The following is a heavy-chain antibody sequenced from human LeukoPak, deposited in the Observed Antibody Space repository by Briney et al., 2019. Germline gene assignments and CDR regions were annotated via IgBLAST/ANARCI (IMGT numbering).Heavy chain of an antibody. CDR1: GGSFSGYY. CDR3: ARGVYSSSWAPFDY. CDR2: INHSGST. V-gene: IGHV4-34*01. D-gene: IGHD6-13*01. Sequence: SETLSLTCAVYGGSFSGYYWSWIRQPPGEGLEWIGEINHSGSTNYNPSLKSRVTISVDTSKNQFSLKLSSMTAADTAVYYCARGVYSSSWAPFDYWGQGTLVTVSS. J-gene: IGHJ4*02.